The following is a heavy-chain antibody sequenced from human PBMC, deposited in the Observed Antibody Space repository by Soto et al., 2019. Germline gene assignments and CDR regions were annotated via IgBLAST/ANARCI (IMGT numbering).Heavy chain of an antibody. J-gene: IGHJ4*02. CDR2: IWYDGSNK. CDR1: GFTFSSYG. V-gene: IGHV3-33*01. D-gene: IGHD6-19*01. CDR3: ATSLAVAGPFDY. Sequence: QVQLVESGGGVAQPGRSLRLSCAASGFTFSSYGMHWVRQAPGKGLEWVAVIWYDGSNKYYADSVKGRFTISRDNSKNTLYLQMNSLRAEDTAVYYCATSLAVAGPFDYWGQGTLVTVSS.